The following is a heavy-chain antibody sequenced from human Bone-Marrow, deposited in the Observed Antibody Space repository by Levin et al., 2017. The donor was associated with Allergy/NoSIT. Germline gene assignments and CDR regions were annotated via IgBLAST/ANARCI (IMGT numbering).Heavy chain of an antibody. CDR2: ISYSGSS. Sequence: KPSETLSLTCSVSGGSVSSGGYYWSWVRQRPGKGLECVGYISYSGSSYYDPSLKSRLSMSVDASKNQFSLKLRSVTAADTAVYYCARGNSYAEYYFDYWGQGHLVTVSS. CDR1: GGSVSSGGYY. V-gene: IGHV4-31*03. J-gene: IGHJ4*02. D-gene: IGHD3-10*01. CDR3: ARGNSYAEYYFDY.